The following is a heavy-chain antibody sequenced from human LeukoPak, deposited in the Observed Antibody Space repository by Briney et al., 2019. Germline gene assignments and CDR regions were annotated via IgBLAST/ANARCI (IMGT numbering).Heavy chain of an antibody. CDR1: GGSISSYY. CDR3: AREDGTTGTTAWFDP. J-gene: IGHJ5*02. D-gene: IGHD1-1*01. CDR2: IYYSGST. V-gene: IGHV4-59*01. Sequence: SETLSLTCTVSGGSISSYYWSWIRQPPGKGLEWIGYIYYSGSTNYNPSLKSRATISVDTSKNQFSLKLSSVTAADTAVYYCAREDGTTGTTAWFDPWGQGTLVTVSS.